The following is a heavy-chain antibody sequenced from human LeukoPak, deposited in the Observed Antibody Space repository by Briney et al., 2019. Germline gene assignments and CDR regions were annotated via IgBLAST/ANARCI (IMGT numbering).Heavy chain of an antibody. Sequence: GGSLRLSCAASGLTFSNYVMNWVRQAPGKGLEWVSGISAGGGGTFYADSVKGRFTIFIDNSKNMLYLQMNSLRAEDTAVYYCANFRLTWGQGTMVTVSS. CDR2: ISAGGGGT. V-gene: IGHV3-23*01. CDR1: GLTFSNYV. J-gene: IGHJ3*01. D-gene: IGHD3-9*01. CDR3: ANFRLT.